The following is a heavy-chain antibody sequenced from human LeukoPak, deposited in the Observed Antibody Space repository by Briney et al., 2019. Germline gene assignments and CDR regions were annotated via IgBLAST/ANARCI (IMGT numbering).Heavy chain of an antibody. CDR3: ARTVVVTAIHYFDY. Sequence: PSETLSLTCTVSGGSISSYYWSWIRQPPGKGLEWIGYIYTIGSTNYNPSLESRVTMSVDTSKNHFSLKLSSVTAADTAVYCCARTVVVTAIHYFDYWGQGTLVTVSS. V-gene: IGHV4-4*09. D-gene: IGHD2-21*02. CDR2: IYTIGST. J-gene: IGHJ4*02. CDR1: GGSISSYY.